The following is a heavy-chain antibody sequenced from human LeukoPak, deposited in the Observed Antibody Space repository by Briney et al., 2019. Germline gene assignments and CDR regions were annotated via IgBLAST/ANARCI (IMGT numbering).Heavy chain of an antibody. CDR3: AWSSGYYYYYYYGMDV. D-gene: IGHD3-22*01. J-gene: IGHJ6*02. CDR1: GYTFTSYA. CDR2: IIPIFGTA. V-gene: IGHV1-69*13. Sequence: SVKVSCKASGYTFTSYAMNWVRQAPGQGLEWMGGIIPIFGTANYAQKFQGRVTITADESTSTAYMELSSLRSEDTAVYYCAWSSGYYYYYYYGMDVWGQGTTVTVSS.